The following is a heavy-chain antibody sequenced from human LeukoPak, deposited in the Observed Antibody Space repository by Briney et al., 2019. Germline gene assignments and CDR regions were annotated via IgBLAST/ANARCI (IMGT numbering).Heavy chain of an antibody. CDR2: ISSSSSYI. CDR3: AKESGAAVAGRNWFDP. J-gene: IGHJ5*02. V-gene: IGHV3-21*04. CDR1: GFTFSSYS. Sequence: GGSLRLSCAASGFTFSSYSMNWVRQAPGKGLEGVSSISSSSSYIYYADSVKGRFTISRDNSKNTLYLQTNSLRAEDTAVYYCAKESGAAVAGRNWFDPWGQGTLVTVSS. D-gene: IGHD6-19*01.